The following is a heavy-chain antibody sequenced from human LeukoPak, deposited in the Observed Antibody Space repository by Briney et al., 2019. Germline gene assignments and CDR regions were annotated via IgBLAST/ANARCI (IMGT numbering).Heavy chain of an antibody. Sequence: GGSLRLSCAASGFSFSSYSMNWVRQAPGKGLEWVSYITSTSSTIYYVGSVKGRFTIPRDNAKNSLYLQMNSLRAEDTAVYYCARGVIYGSGSYTPLWGRGTLVTVAA. V-gene: IGHV3-48*01. CDR2: ITSTSSTI. J-gene: IGHJ4*02. CDR1: GFSFSSYS. CDR3: ARGVIYGSGSYTPL. D-gene: IGHD3-10*01.